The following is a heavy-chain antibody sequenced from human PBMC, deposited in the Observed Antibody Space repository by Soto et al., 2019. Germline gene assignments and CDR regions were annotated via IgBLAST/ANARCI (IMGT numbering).Heavy chain of an antibody. CDR1: GFTFSSYS. CDR2: ISSSSSTI. J-gene: IGHJ6*03. V-gene: IGHV3-48*01. Sequence: GGSLRLSCAASGFTFSSYSMNWVRQAPGKGLEWVSYISSSSSTIYYADSVKGRFTISRDNAKNSLYLQMNSLRAEDTAVYYCARDHSLRGDPDYYYYMDVWGKGTTVTVSS. CDR3: ARDHSLRGDPDYYYYMDV. D-gene: IGHD3-10*01.